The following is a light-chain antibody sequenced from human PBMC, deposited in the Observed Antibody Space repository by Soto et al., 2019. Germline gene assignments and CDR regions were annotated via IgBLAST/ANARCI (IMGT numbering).Light chain of an antibody. Sequence: QSVLTQPASVSGSPGQSITISCTGTSSDVGGYNYVSWYQQHPGKAPKLMIYDVSSRPSGVSNRFSGPKSGNTASLTISGLQGEDEAYYYCSSYTSSSTYVFGTGTKLTVL. CDR2: DVS. CDR3: SSYTSSSTYV. J-gene: IGLJ1*01. CDR1: SSDVGGYNY. V-gene: IGLV2-14*03.